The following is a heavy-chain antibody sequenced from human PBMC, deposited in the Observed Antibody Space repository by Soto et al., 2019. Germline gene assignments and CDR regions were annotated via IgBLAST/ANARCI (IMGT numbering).Heavy chain of an antibody. CDR3: ARGSVTGVLDY. CDR2: IYHSGST. V-gene: IGHV4-30-2*01. J-gene: IGHJ4*02. CDR1: GGSISSGGYS. Sequence: SETLSLTCAGSGGSISSGGYSWSWIRQPPGEGLEWIGYIYHSGSTYYNPSLKSRVTISVDRSKNQFSLKLSSVTAADTAVYYCARGSVTGVLDYWGQGTLVTVSS. D-gene: IGHD7-27*01.